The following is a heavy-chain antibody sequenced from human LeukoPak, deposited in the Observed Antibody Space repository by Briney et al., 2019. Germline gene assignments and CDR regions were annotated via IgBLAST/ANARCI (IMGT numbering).Heavy chain of an antibody. D-gene: IGHD4-11*01. CDR3: ARYDYSNYVGYYDH. CDR2: INWNGGRT. CDR1: GFTFDDYG. Sequence: GGSLRLSCAASGFTFDDYGMSWVRQAPGKGLEWVSGINWNGGRTGYADSVKGRFTISRDNAKNSLYLQMSSLRAEDTALYYCARYDYSNYVGYYDHWGQGTLVTVS. J-gene: IGHJ4*02. V-gene: IGHV3-20*04.